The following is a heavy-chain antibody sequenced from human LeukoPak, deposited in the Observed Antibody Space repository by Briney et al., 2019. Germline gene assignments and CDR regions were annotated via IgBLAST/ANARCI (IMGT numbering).Heavy chain of an antibody. D-gene: IGHD4-17*01. CDR3: ARVRGNDYGHYTYTLDAFDI. V-gene: IGHV3-11*05. CDR1: GFTFSDYY. Sequence: GGSLRLSCAASGFTFSDYYMSWIRQAPGKGLEWVSYISSSSSYTNYADSLKGRFTISRDNAKNSLYLQMNSLRAEDTAVYYCARVRGNDYGHYTYTLDAFDIWGQGTMVTVSS. J-gene: IGHJ3*02. CDR2: ISSSSSYT.